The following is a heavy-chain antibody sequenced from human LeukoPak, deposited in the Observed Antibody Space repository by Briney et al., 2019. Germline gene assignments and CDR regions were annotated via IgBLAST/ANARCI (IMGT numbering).Heavy chain of an antibody. CDR1: GFTFSAYS. CDR2: ISSSSTYI. Sequence: GGSLRLSCAASGFTFSAYSMNWVRQAPGKGLEWVSSISSSSTYIYYADSVKGRFTISRDNAKNSLYLQMNSLRAEDTAVYYCARTRSSYDFWSGYPPLYYYYGMDVWGQGTTVTVSS. V-gene: IGHV3-21*01. D-gene: IGHD3-3*01. CDR3: ARTRSSYDFWSGYPPLYYYYGMDV. J-gene: IGHJ6*02.